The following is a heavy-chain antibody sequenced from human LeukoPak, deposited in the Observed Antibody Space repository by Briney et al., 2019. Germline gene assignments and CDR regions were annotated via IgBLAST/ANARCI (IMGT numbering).Heavy chain of an antibody. Sequence: ASVKVSCKASGYKFTDDYMRWVRQAPGQGLEFMGWINPDSGFTNYAQKFKGRVTMTRDTSISTAYLEVRGLTSDDTAVYYCAPTAEAYTSWWKVWGQGTLVTVSS. V-gene: IGHV1-2*02. CDR3: APTAEAYTSWWKV. CDR1: GYKFTDDY. CDR2: INPDSGFT. D-gene: IGHD3-16*01. J-gene: IGHJ4*02.